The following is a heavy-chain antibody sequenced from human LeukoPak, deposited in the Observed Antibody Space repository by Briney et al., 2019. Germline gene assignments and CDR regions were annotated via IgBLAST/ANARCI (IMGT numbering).Heavy chain of an antibody. V-gene: IGHV4-59*08. Sequence: SETLSLTCTVSGGSISGLVWSWIRQPPGGGLDYIGFIYDTGTPTNYNPLLKSTVTLSMSTSKNYFSMNIKPVTATNTDVYSCARLTKGEQWLSYYFDYWGQGALVTVSS. CDR2: IYDTGTPT. CDR3: ARLTKGEQWLSYYFDY. CDR1: GGSISGLV. D-gene: IGHD6-19*01. J-gene: IGHJ4*02.